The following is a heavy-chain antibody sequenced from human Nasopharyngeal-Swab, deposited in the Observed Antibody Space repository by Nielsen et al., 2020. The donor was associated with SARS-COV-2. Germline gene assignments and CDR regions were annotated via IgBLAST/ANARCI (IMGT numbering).Heavy chain of an antibody. CDR2: IFWDDDK. D-gene: IGHD3-16*01. Sequence: SGPTLVKPTQTLTLTCTFSGFSLYTTGVAVGWVRQPPGKALEWLAVIFWDDDKRYSPSVNDKVAITRGTSQNQVVLTMTNMDPVDTATYYCVHRRELGFCFDNWGQGILVTVSS. CDR3: VHRRELGFCFDN. J-gene: IGHJ4*02. CDR1: GFSLYTTGVA. V-gene: IGHV2-5*02.